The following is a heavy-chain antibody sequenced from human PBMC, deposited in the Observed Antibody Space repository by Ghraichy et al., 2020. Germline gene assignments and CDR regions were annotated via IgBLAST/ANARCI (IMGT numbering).Heavy chain of an antibody. J-gene: IGHJ4*02. D-gene: IGHD4-17*01. CDR2: IYYSGST. Sequence: SETLSLTCTVSGGSISSYYWSWIRQPPGKGLEWIGYIYYSGSTNYNPSLKSRVTISVDTSKNQFSLKLSSVTAADTAVYYCARDGYGDYDGHFDYWGQGTLVTVSS. CDR1: GGSISSYY. V-gene: IGHV4-59*01. CDR3: ARDGYGDYDGHFDY.